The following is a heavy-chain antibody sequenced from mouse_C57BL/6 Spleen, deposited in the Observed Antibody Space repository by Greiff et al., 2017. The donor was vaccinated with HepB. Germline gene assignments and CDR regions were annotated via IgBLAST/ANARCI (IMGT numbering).Heavy chain of an antibody. D-gene: IGHD1-1*01. CDR1: GYTFTSYT. CDR2: INPSSGYT. Sequence: VQLQQSGAELARPGASVKMSCKASGYTFTSYTMHWVKQRPGQGLEWIGYINPSSGYTKYNQKFKDKATLTADKSSSTAYMQLSSLTSEDSAVYYCETYYYGSSYVTFDYWGQGTTLTVSS. CDR3: ETYYYGSSYVTFDY. V-gene: IGHV1-4*01. J-gene: IGHJ2*01.